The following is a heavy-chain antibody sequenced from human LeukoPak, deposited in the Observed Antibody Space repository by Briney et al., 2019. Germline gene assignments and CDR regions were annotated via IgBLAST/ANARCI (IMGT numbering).Heavy chain of an antibody. CDR1: GYTFTSYD. V-gene: IGHV1-8*01. Sequence: ASVKVSCKASGYTFTSYDINWVRRATGQGLEWMGWMNPNSGNTGYAQKFQGRVTMTRNTSISTAYMELSSLRSEDTAVYYCARVLVCSSTSCRGPLAYWGQGTLVTVSS. J-gene: IGHJ4*02. CDR2: MNPNSGNT. CDR3: ARVLVCSSTSCRGPLAY. D-gene: IGHD2-2*01.